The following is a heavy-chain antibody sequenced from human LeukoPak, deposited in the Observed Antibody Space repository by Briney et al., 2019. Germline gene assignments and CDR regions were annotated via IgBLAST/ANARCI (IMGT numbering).Heavy chain of an antibody. CDR2: TYYSGST. V-gene: IGHV4-59*01. J-gene: IGHJ5*02. CDR1: GGSISSYY. CDR3: ARASGYYDSSGYYSGWFDP. D-gene: IGHD3-22*01. Sequence: SETLSLTCTVSGGSISSYYWSWIRQPPGKGLEWIGYTYYSGSTNYNPSLKSRVTISVDTSKNQFSLKLSSVTAADTAVYYCARASGYYDSSGYYSGWFDPWGQGTLVTVSS.